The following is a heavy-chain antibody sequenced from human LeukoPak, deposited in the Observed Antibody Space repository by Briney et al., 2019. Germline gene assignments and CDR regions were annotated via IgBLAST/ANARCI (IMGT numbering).Heavy chain of an antibody. CDR2: IKQDGSEK. V-gene: IGHV3-7*01. CDR3: ARLTTQWLGHFDH. Sequence: GGSLRLSCAASGFTFSSYWMSWVRQAPGKGLEWVANIKQDGSEKYYVDSVKGRFTISRDNAKNSLYLQMNSLRAEDTAVYYCARLTTQWLGHFDHWGQGTLVTVSS. D-gene: IGHD6-19*01. J-gene: IGHJ4*02. CDR1: GFTFSSYW.